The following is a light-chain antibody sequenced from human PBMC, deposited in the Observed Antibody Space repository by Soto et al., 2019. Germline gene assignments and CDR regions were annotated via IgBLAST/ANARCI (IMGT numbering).Light chain of an antibody. Sequence: DIQMTQSPSTLFASVGDRVTITCRASQSVRNWLAWYQQKPGRAPHLLIYDSSTLEPGVPSRFRGSGSGTEFTLTISSLQPDDFATYYCQQYNSYLYTFGQGTKLEIK. CDR3: QQYNSYLYT. CDR2: DSS. CDR1: QSVRNW. V-gene: IGKV1-5*01. J-gene: IGKJ2*01.